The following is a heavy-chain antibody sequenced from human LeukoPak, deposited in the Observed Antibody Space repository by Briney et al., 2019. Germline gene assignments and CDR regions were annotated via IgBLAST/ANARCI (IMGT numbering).Heavy chain of an antibody. D-gene: IGHD3-9*01. CDR1: GYTFTSYD. CDR3: ARVIRVGILTVREYFPH. V-gene: IGHV1-8*01. CDR2: MNPNSGNT. Sequence: ASVKVSCKASGYTFTSYDINWVRQATGQGLEWMGWMNPNSGNTGYAQKFQGRVTMTRNTSISTAYMELSSLRSEDTAVYYCARVIRVGILTVREYFPHWGQGTLVTVSS. J-gene: IGHJ1*01.